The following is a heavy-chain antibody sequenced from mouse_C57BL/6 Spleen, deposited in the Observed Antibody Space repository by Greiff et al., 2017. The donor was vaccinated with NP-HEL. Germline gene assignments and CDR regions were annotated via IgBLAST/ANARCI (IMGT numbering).Heavy chain of an antibody. CDR3: ANGGGYSLFDY. Sequence: EVKLQESGPELVKPGASVKISCKASGYSFTGYYMHWVKQSHGNILDWIGYIYPYNGVSSYNQKFKGKATLTVDKSSSTAYMELRSLTSEDSAVYYCANGGGYSLFDYWGQGTTLTVSS. J-gene: IGHJ2*01. D-gene: IGHD2-3*01. CDR2: IYPYNGVS. V-gene: IGHV1-31*01. CDR1: GYSFTGYY.